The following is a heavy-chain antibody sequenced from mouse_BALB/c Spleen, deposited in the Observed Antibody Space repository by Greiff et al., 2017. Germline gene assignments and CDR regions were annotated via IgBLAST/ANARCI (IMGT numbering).Heavy chain of an antibody. V-gene: IGHV5-6-5*01. CDR1: GFTFSSYA. J-gene: IGHJ2*01. Sequence: EVMLVESGGGLVKPGGSLKLSCAASGFTFSSYAMSWVRQTPEKRLEWVASISSGGSTYYPDSVKGRFTISRDNARNILYLQMSSLRSEDTAMYYCARGLGYDRYYFDYWGQGTTLTVSS. CDR2: ISSGGST. D-gene: IGHD2-2*01. CDR3: ARGLGYDRYYFDY.